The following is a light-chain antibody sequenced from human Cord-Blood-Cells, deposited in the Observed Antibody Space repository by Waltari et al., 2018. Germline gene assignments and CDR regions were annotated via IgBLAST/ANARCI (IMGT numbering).Light chain of an antibody. J-gene: IGKJ4*01. V-gene: IGKV1-39*01. Sequence: DIQMTQSPYSLSASVGDRVTITCRASQSISSYLNWYQQKPGKAPKLLIYAASSLQSGVPSRFSGSGSGTDFTLTISSLQPEDFATYYCQQRSTFGGGTKVEIK. CDR3: QQRST. CDR2: AAS. CDR1: QSISSY.